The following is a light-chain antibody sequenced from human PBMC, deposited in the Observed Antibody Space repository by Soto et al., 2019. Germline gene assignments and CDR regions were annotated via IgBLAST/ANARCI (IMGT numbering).Light chain of an antibody. Sequence: QSVLTQPPSVSGAPGQRVTISCTGSSSNIGAGYDVHWYQQVPGTAPKVLIYANSNRPSGVPDRFSGSKSDTSASLAITGLQAEDEADYYCQSFDSSLTVVFGGGTKVTVL. CDR1: SSNIGAGYD. CDR3: QSFDSSLTVV. CDR2: ANS. J-gene: IGLJ2*01. V-gene: IGLV1-40*01.